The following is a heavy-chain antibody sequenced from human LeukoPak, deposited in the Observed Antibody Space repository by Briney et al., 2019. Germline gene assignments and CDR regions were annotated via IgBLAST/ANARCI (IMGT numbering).Heavy chain of an antibody. CDR3: AKDQPSSGYYYYFDY. Sequence: GGSLRLSCAASGFTFSSYAMSWVRQAPVKGLEWVSAISGSGGSTYYADSVKGRFTISRDNSKNTLYLQMNSLRAEDTAVYYCAKDQPSSGYYYYFDYWGQGTLVTVSS. CDR1: GFTFSSYA. V-gene: IGHV3-23*01. J-gene: IGHJ4*02. D-gene: IGHD3-22*01. CDR2: ISGSGGST.